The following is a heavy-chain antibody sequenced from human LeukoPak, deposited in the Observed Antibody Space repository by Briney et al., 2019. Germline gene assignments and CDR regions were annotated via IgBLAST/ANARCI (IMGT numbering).Heavy chain of an antibody. CDR2: IWYDGSNK. V-gene: IGHV3-33*06. CDR1: GFTFSSYG. D-gene: IGHD2-2*01. Sequence: PGRSLRLSCAASGFTFSSYGMHWVRQAPGKGLEWVAVIWYDGSNKYYADSVKGRFTISRDNSKNTLYLQMNSLRAEDTAVYYCAKMESTYYFDYWGQGTLVTVSS. J-gene: IGHJ4*02. CDR3: AKMESTYYFDY.